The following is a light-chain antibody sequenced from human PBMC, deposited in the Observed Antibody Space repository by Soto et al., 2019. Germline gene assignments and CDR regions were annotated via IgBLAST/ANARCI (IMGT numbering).Light chain of an antibody. J-gene: IGKJ1*01. Sequence: IQLTQSPSSLSASVGDRVTITCRASQGISSYLAWYQQKPGKAPKLLIYAASTLQSGVPSRFSGSGSGTDFTLTISCLQSEDFATYYCQQYYSYPPTFGQGTK. CDR3: QQYYSYPPT. CDR1: QGISSY. V-gene: IGKV1-9*01. CDR2: AAS.